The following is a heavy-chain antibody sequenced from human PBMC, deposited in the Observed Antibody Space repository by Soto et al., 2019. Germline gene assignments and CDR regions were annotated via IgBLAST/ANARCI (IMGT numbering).Heavy chain of an antibody. CDR2: FDPEDGET. CDR3: TSLNPYFDF. V-gene: IGHV1-24*01. CDR1: GYTLTGSS. J-gene: IGHJ4*02. Sequence: QVHLVQSGAEVKKPGASVKVSCKVSGYTLTGSSMHWVRQAPGKGLEWMGGFDPEDGETIYAQTFQGRITMTEDSSTDTAYMELSSLTSADTAVYYCTSLNPYFDFWGQGTAVTVSS.